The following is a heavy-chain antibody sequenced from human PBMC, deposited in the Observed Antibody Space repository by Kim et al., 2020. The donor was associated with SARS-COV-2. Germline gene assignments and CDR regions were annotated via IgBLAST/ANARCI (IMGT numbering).Heavy chain of an antibody. J-gene: IGHJ4*02. CDR1: GFTFSSYA. Sequence: GGSLRLSCAASGFTFSSYAMSWVRQAPGKGLEWVSAISGSGGSTYYADSVKGRFTISRDNSKNTLYLQMNSLRAEDTAVYYCASYSGYDLSFDYWGQGTLVTVSS. CDR3: ASYSGYDLSFDY. D-gene: IGHD5-12*01. V-gene: IGHV3-23*01. CDR2: ISGSGGST.